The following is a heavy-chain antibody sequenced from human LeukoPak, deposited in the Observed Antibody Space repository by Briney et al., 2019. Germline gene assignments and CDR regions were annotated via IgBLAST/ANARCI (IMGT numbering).Heavy chain of an antibody. CDR1: GGSISISNW. V-gene: IGHV4-4*02. J-gene: IGHJ6*03. CDR2: IYHSGST. CDR3: ASGETYYGILTGYYHYYYYYMDV. Sequence: PSETLSLTCAVSGGSISISNWWSWVRQPPGKGLEWIGEIYHSGSTNYNPSLKSRVTISVDKSKSQFSLKLSSVTAADTAVYYCASGETYYGILTGYYHYYYYYMDVWGKGTTVTVSS. D-gene: IGHD3-9*01.